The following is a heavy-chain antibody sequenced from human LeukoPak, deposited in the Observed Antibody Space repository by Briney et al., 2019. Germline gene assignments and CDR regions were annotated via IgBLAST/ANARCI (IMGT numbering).Heavy chain of an antibody. D-gene: IGHD6-13*01. CDR2: ISWNSGSI. J-gene: IGHJ4*02. CDR3: AKDTHSTSALGY. V-gene: IGHV3-9*01. Sequence: GGSLRLSCAASGFTFDDYAMHWVRQAPGKGLEWVSGISWNSGSIGYADSVKGRFTISRDNAKNSLYLQMNSLRAEDTAFYYCAKDTHSTSALGYWGQGTLVTVSS. CDR1: GFTFDDYA.